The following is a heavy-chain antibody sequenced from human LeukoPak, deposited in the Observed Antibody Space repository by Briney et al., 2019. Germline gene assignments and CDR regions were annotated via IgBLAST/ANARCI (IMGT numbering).Heavy chain of an antibody. CDR3: ARDTDYGDAFDI. Sequence: GGSLRLSCAASGFTFSSYAMNWVRQAPGKGLEWVSYISSSGSTIYYAASVKGRFTISRDNAKNALYLQMNSLRAEDTAVYYCARDTDYGDAFDIWGQGTMVTVSS. J-gene: IGHJ3*02. CDR2: ISSSGSTI. D-gene: IGHD4-17*01. V-gene: IGHV3-48*03. CDR1: GFTFSSYA.